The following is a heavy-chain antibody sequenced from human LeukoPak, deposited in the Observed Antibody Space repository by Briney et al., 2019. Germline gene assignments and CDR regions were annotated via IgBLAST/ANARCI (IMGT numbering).Heavy chain of an antibody. D-gene: IGHD6-13*01. CDR1: GFTFSSYA. V-gene: IGHV3-23*01. CDR3: AKDRAQQLVLDF. CDR2: IIGSGSST. J-gene: IGHJ4*02. Sequence: GGSLRLSCAASGFTFSSYAMSWVRQPPGKGLEWVSAIIGSGSSTCYADSVKGRFTISRDNSKNTLFLQMNSLRAEDTAVYYCAKDRAQQLVLDFWGQGTLVTVSS.